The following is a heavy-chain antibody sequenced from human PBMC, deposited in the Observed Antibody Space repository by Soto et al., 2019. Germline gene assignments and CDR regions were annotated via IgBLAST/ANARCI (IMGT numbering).Heavy chain of an antibody. D-gene: IGHD3-22*01. CDR2: ISGSGGST. CDR3: ATYYYDSSGYL. J-gene: IGHJ5*02. Sequence: GGSLRLSCAASGFTFCSYAMSWVRQAPGKGLEWVSAISGSGGSTYYADSVKGRFTISRDNSKNTLYLQMNSLRAEDTVVYYCATYYYDSSGYLWGQGTLVTASS. V-gene: IGHV3-23*01. CDR1: GFTFCSYA.